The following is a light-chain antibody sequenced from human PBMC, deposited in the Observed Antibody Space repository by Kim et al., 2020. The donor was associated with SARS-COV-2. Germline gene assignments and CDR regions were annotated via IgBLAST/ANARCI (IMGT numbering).Light chain of an antibody. Sequence: QSVTPSSPGTSSNIWAGYDVPWYQQLPGTAHKLLIYGNSNRPSGVPDRFSGSKSGTSASLAITGLQAEDEADYYCQSYDSSLSVWVFGGGTQLTVL. J-gene: IGLJ3*02. CDR1: SSNIWAGYD. CDR2: GNS. CDR3: QSYDSSLSVWV. V-gene: IGLV1-40*01.